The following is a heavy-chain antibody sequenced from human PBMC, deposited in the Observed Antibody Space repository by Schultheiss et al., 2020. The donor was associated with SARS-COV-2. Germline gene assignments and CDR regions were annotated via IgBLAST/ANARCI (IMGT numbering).Heavy chain of an antibody. CDR3: AKDSTPPGYSSGLGSDY. J-gene: IGHJ4*02. V-gene: IGHV4-59*01. CDR2: IYYSGST. CDR1: GGSFSGYY. Sequence: SETLSLTCAVYGGSFSGYYWSWIRQPPGKGLEWIGYIYYSGSTNYNPSLKSRVTISVDTSKNQFSLKLSSVTAADTAVYYCAKDSTPPGYSSGLGSDYWGQGTLVTVSS. D-gene: IGHD6-19*01.